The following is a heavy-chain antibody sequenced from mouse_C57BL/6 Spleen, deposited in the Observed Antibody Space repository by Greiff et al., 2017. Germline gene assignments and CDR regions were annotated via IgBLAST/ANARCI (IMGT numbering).Heavy chain of an antibody. V-gene: IGHV1-61*01. D-gene: IGHD1-1*01. CDR2: IYPSDSET. CDR3: ASSYYYGSSYYAMDY. J-gene: IGHJ4*01. Sequence: QVQLQQPGAELVRPGSSVKLSCKASGYTFTSYWMDWVKQRPGQGLEWIGNIYPSDSETHYNQKFKDKATLTVDKSSSTAYMQLSSLTSEDSAVYYCASSYYYGSSYYAMDYWGQGTSVTVSS. CDR1: GYTFTSYW.